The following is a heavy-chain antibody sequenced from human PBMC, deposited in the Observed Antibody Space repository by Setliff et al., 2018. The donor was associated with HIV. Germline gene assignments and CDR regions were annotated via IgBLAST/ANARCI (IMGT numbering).Heavy chain of an antibody. V-gene: IGHV1-69*05. J-gene: IGHJ6*03. CDR2: IIPIFGTP. CDR1: GGIFSRIA. D-gene: IGHD1-1*01. Sequence: SVKVSCKASGGIFSRIAFSWVRQAPGQGLEWMGGIIPIFGTPNYAQKFQGRVTITTDESTNTVYMELYSLTSEDTAIYYCASSAGAVPTTAPYGDYYYYLYMDVWGKGTTVTVS. CDR3: ASSAGAVPTTAPYGDYYYYLYMDV.